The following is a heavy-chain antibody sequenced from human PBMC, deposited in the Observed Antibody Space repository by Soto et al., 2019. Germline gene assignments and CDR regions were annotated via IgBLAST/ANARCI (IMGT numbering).Heavy chain of an antibody. CDR1: GFTFDDYA. J-gene: IGHJ4*02. D-gene: IGHD4-4*01. Sequence: EVQLVESGGGLVQPGRSLRLSCAASGFTFDDYAMHWVRQAPGKGLEWVSGISWNSGSIGYADSVKGRFTISRDNAKNSLYLQMNSLRAEDTALYYGAKPYSNYVEALDYWGQGTLVTVSS. CDR3: AKPYSNYVEALDY. CDR2: ISWNSGSI. V-gene: IGHV3-9*01.